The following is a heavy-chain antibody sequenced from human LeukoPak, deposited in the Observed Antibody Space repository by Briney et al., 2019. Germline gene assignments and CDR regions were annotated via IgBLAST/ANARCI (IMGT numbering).Heavy chain of an antibody. D-gene: IGHD3-9*01. CDR2: ISGSGGST. J-gene: IGHJ4*02. V-gene: IGHV3-23*01. CDR3: AKDLAVLSYYDILTGSADLGY. Sequence: RGGSVRLSCAASGFTFSSYAMSWVRQAPGKGLEWVAAISGSGGSTYYADYVKGRVTISRDNSKSTVYLQMNRLRAEDTAVYYCAKDLAVLSYYDILTGSADLGYWGQGTLVTVSS. CDR1: GFTFSSYA.